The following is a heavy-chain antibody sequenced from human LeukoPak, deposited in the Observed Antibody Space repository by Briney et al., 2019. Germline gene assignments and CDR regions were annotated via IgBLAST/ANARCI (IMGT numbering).Heavy chain of an antibody. CDR1: GLTLEKHG. V-gene: IGHV3-30*02. Sequence: PGGSLSPSGAGPGLTLEKHGMPGAGHPPRRGRGGRVFIKYDGSRTDYEDSVKGRFTVSRDNSQNTLYLEMNSLRAEDTAVYYCVKDTIFTVDSFDYWGQGTLVTVSS. J-gene: IGHJ4*02. CDR3: VKDTIFTVDSFDY. CDR2: IKYDGSRT. D-gene: IGHD3-3*01.